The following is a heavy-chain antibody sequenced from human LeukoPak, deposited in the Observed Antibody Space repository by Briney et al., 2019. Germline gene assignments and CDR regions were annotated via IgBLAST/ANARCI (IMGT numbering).Heavy chain of an antibody. CDR2: MNPNSGNT. V-gene: IGHV1-8*03. D-gene: IGHD4-17*01. J-gene: IGHJ3*02. CDR1: GYTFTSYD. Sequence: ASVKVSCKASGYTFTSYDINWVRQATGQGLEWMGWMNPNSGNTGYAQKFQGRVTITRNTSISTAYMELSSLRSEDTAVYYCARGTHYGDYRAFDIWGQGTMVTVSS. CDR3: ARGTHYGDYRAFDI.